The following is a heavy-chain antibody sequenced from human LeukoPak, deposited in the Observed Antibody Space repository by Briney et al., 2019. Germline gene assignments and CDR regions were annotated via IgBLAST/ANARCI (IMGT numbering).Heavy chain of an antibody. J-gene: IGHJ5*02. CDR1: GGTFSSYA. D-gene: IGHD3-9*01. CDR3: ARDNDILTGSHNWFDP. Sequence: SVKVSCKASGGTFSSYAISWVRQAPGQGLEWMGGIIPVFGTANYAQKFQGRVTITADESTSTAYMELSSLRSEDTAVYYCARDNDILTGSHNWFDPWGQGTLVTVSS. V-gene: IGHV1-69*01. CDR2: IIPVFGTA.